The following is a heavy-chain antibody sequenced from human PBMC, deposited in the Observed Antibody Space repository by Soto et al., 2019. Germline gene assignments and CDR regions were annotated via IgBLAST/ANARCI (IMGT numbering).Heavy chain of an antibody. Sequence: QVQLQESGPGLVKPSETLSLTCTVSGVSIRSYYWNWIRQPPGKGLEWIGYIHYSGTTDYNPSLKSRATLSVDTSKNQLSLELSSVTAADTAVYYCARDYPQGYFSYGMDVWGLGTTVTVSS. CDR1: GVSIRSYY. CDR3: ARDYPQGYFSYGMDV. J-gene: IGHJ6*02. CDR2: IHYSGTT. V-gene: IGHV4-59*01.